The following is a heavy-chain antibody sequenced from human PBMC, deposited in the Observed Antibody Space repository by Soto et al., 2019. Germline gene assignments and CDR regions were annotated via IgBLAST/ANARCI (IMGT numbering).Heavy chain of an antibody. CDR2: MNPNSGNT. Sequence: QVQLVQSGAEVKKPGASVKVSCKASGYTFTSYDINWVRQATGQGLEWMGWMNPNSGNTGYAQKFQGRVTMTRKTSISTAYMELSSLRSEDTAVYYCARARYCTNGVCYGFDPWGQGTLVTVSS. CDR1: GYTFTSYD. J-gene: IGHJ5*02. V-gene: IGHV1-8*01. CDR3: ARARYCTNGVCYGFDP. D-gene: IGHD2-8*01.